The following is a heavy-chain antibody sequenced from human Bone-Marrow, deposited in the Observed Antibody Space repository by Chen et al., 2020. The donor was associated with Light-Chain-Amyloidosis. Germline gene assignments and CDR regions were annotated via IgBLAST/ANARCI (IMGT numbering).Heavy chain of an antibody. J-gene: IGHJ4*02. D-gene: IGHD6-13*01. Sequence: QVQLQESGPGLVEPAGTLSLTCTVAGPSDSSYYHYWTWIRQPPGDRLEWIGYIYYTGSTKYNPSLDSRIAISIDTSKNQFSLKVNSVTAADTAVYYCVRRDVRWHIDFWGQGALVTVSS. CDR1: GPSDSSYYHY. CDR3: VRRDVRWHIDF. CDR2: IYYTGST. V-gene: IGHV4-61*01.